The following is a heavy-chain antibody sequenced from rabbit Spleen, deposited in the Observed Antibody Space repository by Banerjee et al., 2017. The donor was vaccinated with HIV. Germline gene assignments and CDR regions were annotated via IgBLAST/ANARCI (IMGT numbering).Heavy chain of an antibody. J-gene: IGHJ4*01. CDR1: GVSFSDKDV. CDR2: INIVTGKS. Sequence: QEQLVESGGGLVKPEGSLTLTCKASGVSFSDKDVMCWVRQAPGKGLEWIACINIVTGKSVYASWAKGRFIMSRTSSTTVTLQMTSLTVADTATYFCARDSGVGPYIDGYFNLWGQGTLVTVS. CDR3: ARDSGVGPYIDGYFNL. D-gene: IGHD3-3*01. V-gene: IGHV1S45*01.